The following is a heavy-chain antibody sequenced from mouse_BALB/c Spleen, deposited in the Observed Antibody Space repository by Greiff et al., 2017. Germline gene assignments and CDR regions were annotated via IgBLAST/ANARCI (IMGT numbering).Heavy chain of an antibody. CDR2: ISYSGST. J-gene: IGHJ3*01. D-gene: IGHD2-1*01. CDR1: GYSITSDYA. CDR3: ARWRGNYGAY. V-gene: IGHV3-2*02. Sequence: EVKLMESGPGLVKPSQSLSLTCTVTGYSITSDYAWNWIRQFPGNKLEWMGYISYSGSTSYNPSLKSRISITRDTSKNQFFLQLNSVTTEDTATYYCARWRGNYGAYWGQGTLVTVSA.